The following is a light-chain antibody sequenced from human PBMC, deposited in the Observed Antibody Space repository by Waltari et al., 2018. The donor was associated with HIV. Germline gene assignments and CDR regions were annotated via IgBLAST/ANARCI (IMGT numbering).Light chain of an antibody. J-gene: IGLJ2*01. V-gene: IGLV2-14*01. Sequence: QSALTQPASVSGSPGQSITISCTGTSNDVGGYNYVPWYQQHPGKAPKLMIFEVSNRPSGVSNRFSGSKSGNTASLTISGLQAEDEADYFCSSYTISSTPVLFGGGTKLTVL. CDR2: EVS. CDR3: SSYTISSTPVL. CDR1: SNDVGGYNY.